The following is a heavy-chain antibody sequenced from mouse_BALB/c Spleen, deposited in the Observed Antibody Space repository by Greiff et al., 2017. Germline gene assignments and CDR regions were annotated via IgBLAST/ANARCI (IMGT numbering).Heavy chain of an antibody. J-gene: IGHJ3*01. CDR2: ISSGGSYT. CDR3: ARDGDYDDYPLFAY. Sequence: EVKLVESGGGLVKPGGSLKLSCAASGFTFSSYAMSWVRQYPEKRLEWVAEISSGGSYTYYPDTVTGRFTISRDNAKNTLYLEMSSLRSEDTAMYYCARDGDYDDYPLFAYWGQGTLVTVSA. D-gene: IGHD2-4*01. V-gene: IGHV5-9-4*01. CDR1: GFTFSSYA.